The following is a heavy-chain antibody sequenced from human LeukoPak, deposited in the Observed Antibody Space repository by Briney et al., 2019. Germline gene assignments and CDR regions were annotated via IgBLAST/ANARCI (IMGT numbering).Heavy chain of an antibody. CDR2: IKQDGSEK. V-gene: IGHV3-7*01. CDR1: GFTFSSYW. J-gene: IGHJ6*02. Sequence: GGSLRLSCAASGFTFSSYWMSWVRQAPGKGLEWVANIKQDGSEKYYVDSVKGRFSISRDNAKNSLYLQMNSLRAEDTAVYYCARGTRLSSSSWYYGMDVWGQGTTVTVSS. D-gene: IGHD6-13*01. CDR3: ARGTRLSSSSWYYGMDV.